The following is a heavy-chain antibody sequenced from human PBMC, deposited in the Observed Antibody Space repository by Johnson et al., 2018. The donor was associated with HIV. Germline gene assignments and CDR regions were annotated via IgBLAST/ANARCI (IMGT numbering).Heavy chain of an antibody. CDR2: IYSGGST. D-gene: IGHD6-19*01. Sequence: VQLVESGGGLVQPGGSLRLSCAASGFTVSNNYMTWVRQAPGKGLEWVSLIYSGGSTYYADSVKGRFTISRANSKNTLYLQMNSLRAGDTAVYYCAGGVAVAFDIWGPGTMVTVSS. V-gene: IGHV3-66*01. J-gene: IGHJ3*02. CDR3: AGGVAVAFDI. CDR1: GFTVSNNY.